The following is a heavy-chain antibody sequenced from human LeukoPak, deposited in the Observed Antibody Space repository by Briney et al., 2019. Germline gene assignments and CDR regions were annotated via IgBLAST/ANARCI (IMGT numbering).Heavy chain of an antibody. J-gene: IGHJ5*02. CDR2: INANSGGT. V-gene: IGHV1-2*02. CDR3: ARACPTRVRGFNNWFDP. CDR1: VYTFTSYY. Sequence: ASVKVSCTASVYTFTSYYMHWVRQAPGQGLEWVGWINANSGGTNYSQKSQGRVTTTRDTSISTAYMELSRLRSDDTAVYYCARACPTRVRGFNNWFDPWGQGTLVTVSS. D-gene: IGHD3-10*01.